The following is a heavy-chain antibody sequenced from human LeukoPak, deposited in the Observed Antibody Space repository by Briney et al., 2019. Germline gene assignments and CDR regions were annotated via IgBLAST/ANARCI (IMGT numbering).Heavy chain of an antibody. Sequence: SEPLSLTCTVSGGSITSSTYYWGWIRQSPAKGLEWIGSNYYSGKTYYNPSLKSRVTISLDKSKNQVSLKLNFVTAADTAVYYGASRISKAGFDWGQGTQVTVSS. CDR3: ASRISKAGFD. V-gene: IGHV4-39*07. CDR2: NYYSGKT. D-gene: IGHD6-13*01. J-gene: IGHJ4*02. CDR1: GGSITSSTYY.